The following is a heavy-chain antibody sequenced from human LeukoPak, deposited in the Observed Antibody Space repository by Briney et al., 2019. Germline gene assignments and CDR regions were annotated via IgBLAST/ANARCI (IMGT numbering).Heavy chain of an antibody. CDR2: IYYSGST. J-gene: IGHJ5*02. V-gene: IGHV4-61*01. Sequence: SETLSLTCTVSGGSISSSSYYWNWIRQPPGKGLEWIGYIYYSGSTNYNPSLKSRVTISVDTSKNQFSLKLSSVTAADTAVYYCARDLRAVGATTINWFDPWGQGTLFTVS. CDR1: GGSISSSSYY. CDR3: ARDLRAVGATTINWFDP. D-gene: IGHD1-26*01.